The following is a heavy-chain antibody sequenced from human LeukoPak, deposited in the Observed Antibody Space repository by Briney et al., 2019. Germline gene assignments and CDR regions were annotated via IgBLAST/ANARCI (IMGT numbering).Heavy chain of an antibody. CDR1: GGTFSSYA. V-gene: IGHV1-2*06. J-gene: IGHJ4*02. D-gene: IGHD6-19*01. CDR2: INPNSGGT. Sequence: ASVKVSCKASGGTFSSYAISWVRQAPGQGLEWMGRINPNSGGTNYAQKFQGRVTMTRDTSISTAYMELSRLRSDDTAVYYCAISGYSSGWRGPFDYWGQGTLVTVSS. CDR3: AISGYSSGWRGPFDY.